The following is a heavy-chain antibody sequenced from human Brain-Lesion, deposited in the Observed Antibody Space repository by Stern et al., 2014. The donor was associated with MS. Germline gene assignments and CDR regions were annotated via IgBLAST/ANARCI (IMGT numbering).Heavy chain of an antibody. CDR3: ARDITGSSAYFAY. Sequence: MQLVQSGGDLVQPGRSLRLSCAAFGFTFDDYAMHWVRQAPGKGLEWVAGISWNSGTIGYADSVKGRFTTSRDNAYSSLYLQMNNLRPEDTALYYCARDITGSSAYFAYWGQGTLVTVSS. CDR2: ISWNSGTI. J-gene: IGHJ4*02. D-gene: IGHD1-14*01. V-gene: IGHV3-9*01. CDR1: GFTFDDYA.